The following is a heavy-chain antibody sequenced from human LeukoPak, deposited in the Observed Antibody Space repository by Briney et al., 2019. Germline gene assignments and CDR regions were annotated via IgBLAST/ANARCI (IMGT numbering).Heavy chain of an antibody. CDR1: GFTFSSYS. J-gene: IGHJ6*02. V-gene: IGHV3-21*01. CDR2: ISSSSSYI. Sequence: GGSLRLSCAASGFTFSSYSMNWVRQAPGKGLEWVSSISSSSSYIYYADSVKGRFTISRDNAKNSLYLQMNSLRAEDTAVYYCARDVTVTTDYGMDVWGQGTTVTVSS. D-gene: IGHD4-17*01. CDR3: ARDVTVTTDYGMDV.